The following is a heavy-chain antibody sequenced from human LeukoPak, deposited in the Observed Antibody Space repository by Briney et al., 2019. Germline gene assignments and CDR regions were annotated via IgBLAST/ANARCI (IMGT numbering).Heavy chain of an antibody. CDR3: ARVAAEVVGVPGAIGFGWLRRDYYYMDV. V-gene: IGHV3-20*04. D-gene: IGHD2-2*02. CDR1: GFTFDDYG. J-gene: IGHJ6*03. CDR2: INWNGGST. Sequence: GGSLRLSCAASGFTFDDYGMSWVRQAPGKGLEWVSGINWNGGSTGYADSVKGRFTISRDNAKNSLYLQMNSLRAEDTAVYYCARVAAEVVGVPGAIGFGWLRRDYYYMDVWGKGTTVTVSS.